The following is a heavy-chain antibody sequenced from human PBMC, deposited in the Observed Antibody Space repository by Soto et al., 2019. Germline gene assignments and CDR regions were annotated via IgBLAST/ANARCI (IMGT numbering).Heavy chain of an antibody. CDR1: GFTFGGYA. CDR2: VSCSGVST. V-gene: IGHV3-23*01. CDR3: AKDPYPMIVVVTFDY. D-gene: IGHD3-22*01. Sequence: GGSLRLSCAASGFTFGGYAMSWVRQAPGKGLEWVSAVSCSGVSTDYADSVKGRFTISRDNAKNSRYLQMNSLRAEDTAVYYCAKDPYPMIVVVTFDYWGPGTLVTVSS. J-gene: IGHJ4*02.